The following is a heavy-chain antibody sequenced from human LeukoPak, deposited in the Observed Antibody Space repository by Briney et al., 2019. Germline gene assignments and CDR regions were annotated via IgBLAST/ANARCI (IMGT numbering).Heavy chain of an antibody. J-gene: IGHJ5*02. V-gene: IGHV4-39*01. D-gene: IGHD5-12*01. Sequence: SETLSLTCTVSGGSISSSSYYWGWIRQPPGKGLEWIGSLYYSGSTYYNPSLKSRVTISVDTSKNQFSLKLSSVTAADTAVYYCARGSSGYDYNNNWFDPWGQGTLVTVSS. CDR2: LYYSGST. CDR1: GGSISSSSYY. CDR3: ARGSSGYDYNNNWFDP.